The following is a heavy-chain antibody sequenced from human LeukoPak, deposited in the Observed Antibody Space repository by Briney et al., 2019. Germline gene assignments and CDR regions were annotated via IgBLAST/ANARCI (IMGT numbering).Heavy chain of an antibody. CDR2: ISSSGSTI. CDR1: GFTFSSYE. Sequence: GGSLRLSCAASGFTFSSYEVNWVRQAPGKGLEWVSYISSSGSTIYYADSVKGRFTISRDNAKNSLYLQMNSLRAEDTAVYYCARLHDYYDSRDYWGQGTLVTVSS. D-gene: IGHD3-22*01. V-gene: IGHV3-48*03. CDR3: ARLHDYYDSRDY. J-gene: IGHJ4*02.